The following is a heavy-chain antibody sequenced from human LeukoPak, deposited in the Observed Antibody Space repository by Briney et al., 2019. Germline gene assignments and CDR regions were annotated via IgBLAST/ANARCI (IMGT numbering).Heavy chain of an antibody. CDR3: ASVGQQLVLAFDY. D-gene: IGHD6-13*01. CDR2: ISSSGSTI. CDR1: GFTFSSYE. V-gene: IGHV3-48*03. Sequence: GGSLRLSCAASGFTFSSYEMNWVRQAPGKGLEWVSYISSSGSTIYYADSVKGRFTISRDNAKNSLYLQMNSLRAEDTAVYYCASVGQQLVLAFDYWGQGTLVTVSS. J-gene: IGHJ4*02.